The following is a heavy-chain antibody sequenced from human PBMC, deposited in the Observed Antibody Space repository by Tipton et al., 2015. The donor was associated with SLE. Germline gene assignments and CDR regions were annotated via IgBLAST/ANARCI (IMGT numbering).Heavy chain of an antibody. CDR1: GGSFSGYY. CDR3: QGVHGDPRGYYNGMGV. CDR2: INHSGST. V-gene: IGHV4-34*01. J-gene: IGHJ6*02. D-gene: IGHD4-17*01. Sequence: TLSLTCAVYGGSFSGYYWSWIRQPPEKGLGWIGEINHSGSTNYNPSLKSRVTISVDTSKNQFSLKLSSVTAADTAVYYCQGVHGDPRGYYNGMGVWGQGTTVTVSS.